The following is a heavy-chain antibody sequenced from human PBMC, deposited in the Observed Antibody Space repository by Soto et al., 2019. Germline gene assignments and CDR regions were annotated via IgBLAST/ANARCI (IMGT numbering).Heavy chain of an antibody. J-gene: IGHJ5*02. CDR2: ISSSSTYI. CDR3: AIDTIAVDGRGWFDL. Sequence: EVQLVESGGGLVKPGGSLRLSCAASGFTFSSSNINWVRQAPGKGLEWVSFISSSSTYINYADSVKGRFTISRDNAKNSMYLQMNSLRDEDTAVYYCAIDTIAVDGRGWFDLWGQGTLVNVSS. V-gene: IGHV3-21*01. CDR1: GFTFSSSN. D-gene: IGHD6-19*01.